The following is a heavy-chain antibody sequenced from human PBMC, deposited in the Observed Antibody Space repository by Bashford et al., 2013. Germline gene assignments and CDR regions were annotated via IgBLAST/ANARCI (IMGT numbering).Heavy chain of an antibody. D-gene: IGHD6-19*01. V-gene: IGHV3-23*01. CDR3: AKPSSGWTSFGY. J-gene: IGHJ4*02. CDR2: ISHSGGTT. Sequence: VRQAPGKGLEWVSAISHSGGTTYYADSVKGRFTISRDNSKNTLSLEMHSLRVDDTAVYYCAKPSSGWTSFGYWGPGTLVTVSS.